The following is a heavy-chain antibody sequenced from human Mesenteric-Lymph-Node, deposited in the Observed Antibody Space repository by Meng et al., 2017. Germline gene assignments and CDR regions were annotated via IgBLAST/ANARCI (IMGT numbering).Heavy chain of an antibody. CDR2: IHHSGSA. J-gene: IGHJ4*02. CDR1: GGSMSSGNYY. D-gene: IGHD2-21*01. Sequence: QVQLQESGPGLVWPSQTLSLACTASGGSMSSGNYYWSWIRQPPGKGLEWIGYIHHSGSAYYNPSLKSRVSISVDTSKNQFSLNLNSMTAADTAVYYCASFDHIPRRNYFDYWGQGTLVTVSS. V-gene: IGHV4-30-4*01. CDR3: ASFDHIPRRNYFDY.